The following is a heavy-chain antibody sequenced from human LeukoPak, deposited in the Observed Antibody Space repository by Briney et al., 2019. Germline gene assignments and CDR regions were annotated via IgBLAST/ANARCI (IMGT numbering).Heavy chain of an antibody. D-gene: IGHD2-2*01. V-gene: IGHV3-30*04. J-gene: IGHJ4*02. CDR2: ISYDGSNK. CDR1: GFTFSSYA. CDR3: AKDGGYCSSTSCLDY. Sequence: GRSLRLSCAASGFTFSSYAMHWVRQAPGKGLEWVAVISYDGSNKYYADSVKGRFTISRDNSKNTLYLQMNSLRAEDTAVYYCAKDGGYCSSTSCLDYWGQGTLVTVSS.